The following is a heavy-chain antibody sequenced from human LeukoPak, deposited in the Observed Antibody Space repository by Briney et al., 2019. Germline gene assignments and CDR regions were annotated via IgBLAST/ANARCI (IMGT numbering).Heavy chain of an antibody. D-gene: IGHD6-13*01. CDR2: ISGGGPST. CDR1: GFTFSNYD. CDR3: ANLAAAGPREPPFDY. J-gene: IGHJ4*02. V-gene: IGHV3-23*01. Sequence: GGSLRLSCVASGFTFSNYDMSWVRQAPGKGLEWVSLISGGGPSTYYTDSVKGRFTISRDNSKKTLYLQMDSLRAEDTAVYYCANLAAAGPREPPFDYWGQGTLVTVSS.